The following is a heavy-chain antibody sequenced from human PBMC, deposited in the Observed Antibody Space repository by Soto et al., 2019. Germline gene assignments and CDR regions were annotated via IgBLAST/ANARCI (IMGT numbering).Heavy chain of an antibody. J-gene: IGHJ6*02. D-gene: IGHD6-19*01. CDR2: IIPRFGTT. Sequence: QVQLEQSGAEVKKPGSSVKVSCRASGGTFSSHSINWVRRAPGQGLEWMGAIIPRFGTTGYAQKFEGRVTEIADASTSTVSMAMSGPRSEDTAVYFCARARTVAVSGPTGGYYYYAMDLWGQGTAVTVSS. CDR1: GGTFSSHS. CDR3: ARARTVAVSGPTGGYYYYAMDL. V-gene: IGHV1-69*01.